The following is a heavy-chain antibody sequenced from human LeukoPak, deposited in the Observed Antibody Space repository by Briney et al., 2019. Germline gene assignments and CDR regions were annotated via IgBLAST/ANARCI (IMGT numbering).Heavy chain of an antibody. CDR2: INPNSGNT. Sequence: GASVKVSCKASGYTFTGYYMHWVRQAPGQGLEWTGWINPNSGNTGYAQKFQGRVTMTRNTSISTAYMELSSLRSEDTAVYYCARGEGGYSYGSWGQGTLVTVSS. V-gene: IGHV1-8*02. CDR3: ARGEGGYSYGS. D-gene: IGHD5-18*01. CDR1: GYTFTGYY. J-gene: IGHJ5*02.